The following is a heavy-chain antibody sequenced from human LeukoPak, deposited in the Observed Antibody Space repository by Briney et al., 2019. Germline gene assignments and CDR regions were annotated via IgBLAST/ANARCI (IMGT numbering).Heavy chain of an antibody. J-gene: IGHJ4*02. Sequence: GRSLRLSCAASGFTFDDYAMHWVRQAPGKGLEWVSGISWNSGSIGYADSVKGRFTISRDNAKNSLYLQMNSLRAEDTAVYYCARVKRRWFGEQSFFDYWGQGTLVTVSS. D-gene: IGHD3-10*01. CDR1: GFTFDDYA. CDR3: ARVKRRWFGEQSFFDY. V-gene: IGHV3-9*01. CDR2: ISWNSGSI.